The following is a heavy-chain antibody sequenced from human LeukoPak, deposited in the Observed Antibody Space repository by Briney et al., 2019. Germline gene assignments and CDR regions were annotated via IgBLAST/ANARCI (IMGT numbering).Heavy chain of an antibody. V-gene: IGHV7-4-1*02. D-gene: IGHD1-26*01. CDR2: INTNTGNP. Sequence: ASVKVSCKASGYTFTSYAMNWVRQAPGQGLEWMGWINTNTGNPTYAQGFTGRFVFSLDTSVSTAYLQISSLKAEDTAVYYCARDERGSGTNWFDPWGQGTLVTVSS. CDR3: ARDERGSGTNWFDP. J-gene: IGHJ5*02. CDR1: GYTFTSYA.